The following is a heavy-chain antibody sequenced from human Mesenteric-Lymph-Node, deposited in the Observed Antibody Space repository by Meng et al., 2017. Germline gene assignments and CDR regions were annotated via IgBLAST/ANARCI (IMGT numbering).Heavy chain of an antibody. J-gene: IGHJ3*02. D-gene: IGHD6-13*01. CDR1: GFTFSSYA. V-gene: IGHV3-30*01. CDR3: AKDAAAGISSAFDI. Sequence: GESLKISCAASGFTFSSYAMHWVRQAPGKGLEWVAVISYDGSNKYYADSVKGRFTISRDNSKNTLYLQMNSLRAEDTAVYYCAKDAAAGISSAFDIWGQGTMVTVSS. CDR2: ISYDGSNK.